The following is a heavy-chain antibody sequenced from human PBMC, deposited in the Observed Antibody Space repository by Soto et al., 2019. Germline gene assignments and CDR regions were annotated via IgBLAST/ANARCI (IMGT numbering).Heavy chain of an antibody. CDR1: GFIFSDYA. CDR2: ISYGGDNK. V-gene: IGHV3-30-3*02. J-gene: IGHJ4*02. D-gene: IGHD6-13*01. CDR3: AKSRHSTSWYGLEADF. Sequence: QVQLVESGGGVVQPGRSLRLSCAASGFIFSDYAMHWVRQAPGKGLEWVAVISYGGDNKYYADSVRGRFAISRDNLKNTLDLQMNSLNTEDTAMYHCAKSRHSTSWYGLEADFWRQGTLVTVSS.